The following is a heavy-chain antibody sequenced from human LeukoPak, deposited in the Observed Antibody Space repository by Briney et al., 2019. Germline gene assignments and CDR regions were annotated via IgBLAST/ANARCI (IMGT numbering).Heavy chain of an antibody. CDR2: IYYSGST. J-gene: IGHJ4*02. CDR1: GYSISSGYY. V-gene: IGHV4-38-2*01. Sequence: PSETLSLTCAVSGYSISSGYYWGWIRQPPGKGLEWIGSIYYSGSTYYNPSLKSRVTISIDTSKNQFSLKLSSVTAADTAVYYCARVLSSSGYYAPFDYWGQGTLVTVSS. CDR3: ARVLSSSGYYAPFDY. D-gene: IGHD3-22*01.